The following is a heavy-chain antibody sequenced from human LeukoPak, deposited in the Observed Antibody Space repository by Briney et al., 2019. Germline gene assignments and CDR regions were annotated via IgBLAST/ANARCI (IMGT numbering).Heavy chain of an antibody. Sequence: GGSLRLSCAASGFTFSSYWMSWVRQAPGKGLEWVANIKQDGSEKYYVDSVKGRFTISRDNAKNSPYLHMNSLRAEDTAVYYCAKYYYDSSGYYYRAFDIWGQGTMVTVSS. D-gene: IGHD3-22*01. J-gene: IGHJ3*02. CDR2: IKQDGSEK. V-gene: IGHV3-7*01. CDR3: AKYYYDSSGYYYRAFDI. CDR1: GFTFSSYW.